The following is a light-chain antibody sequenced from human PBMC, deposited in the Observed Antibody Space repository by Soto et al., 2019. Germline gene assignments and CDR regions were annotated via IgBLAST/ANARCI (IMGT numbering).Light chain of an antibody. CDR1: QSLTNNY. V-gene: IGKV3-20*01. CDR2: GAS. J-gene: IGKJ1*01. Sequence: EIVLTQSPGTLSMSPGERATLSCRASQSLTNNYLAWFQQKPGQAPRLLIYGASNRPTDIPDRFSGSGSGTDFSLTISILEPEDFAVYYCHQYGILPRTFGQGTKVEIK. CDR3: HQYGILPRT.